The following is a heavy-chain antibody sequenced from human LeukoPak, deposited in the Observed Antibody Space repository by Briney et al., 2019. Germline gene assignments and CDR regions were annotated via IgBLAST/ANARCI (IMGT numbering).Heavy chain of an antibody. V-gene: IGHV3-33*01. CDR1: GFTFSSYG. CDR3: ARDLTRGYYGMEV. J-gene: IGHJ6*02. Sequence: GGPLRLSCAASGFTFSSYGMHWVRQAPPKGLEWVAVRWYDGSNKYNADSVKGRFTISRDNSKNTLYLQMNSLRAELTAVYYCARDLTRGYYGMEVWGQGNTVTVSS. CDR2: RWYDGSNK. D-gene: IGHD3-10*01.